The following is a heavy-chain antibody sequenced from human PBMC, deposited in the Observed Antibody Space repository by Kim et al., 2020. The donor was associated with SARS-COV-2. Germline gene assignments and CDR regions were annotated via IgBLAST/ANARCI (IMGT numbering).Heavy chain of an antibody. V-gene: IGHV3-74*01. CDR1: GFAFSNFW. Sequence: GGSLRLSCAASGFAFSNFWMPWVRQAPGKGLVWVSGIDEAGSSTYYVDSVKGRFTISRDNAKNTLYLQMNSLRSEDTAVYYCGTVLDHWGHGTLV. CDR2: IDEAGSST. CDR3: GTVLDH. D-gene: IGHD3-3*01. J-gene: IGHJ4*01.